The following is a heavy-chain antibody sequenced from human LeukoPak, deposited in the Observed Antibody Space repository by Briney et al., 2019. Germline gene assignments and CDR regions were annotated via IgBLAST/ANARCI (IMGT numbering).Heavy chain of an antibody. Sequence: ASVKVSCKASGYTFTSYGISWVRQAPGQGLEWMGWISAYNDNTNYAQKLQGRVTMTTDTSTSTAYMELRSLRSDDTAVYYCARGGSAIQGSGPGDYWGQGTLVTVSS. V-gene: IGHV1-18*01. CDR1: GYTFTSYG. D-gene: IGHD2-15*01. CDR3: ARGGSAIQGSGPGDY. CDR2: ISAYNDNT. J-gene: IGHJ4*02.